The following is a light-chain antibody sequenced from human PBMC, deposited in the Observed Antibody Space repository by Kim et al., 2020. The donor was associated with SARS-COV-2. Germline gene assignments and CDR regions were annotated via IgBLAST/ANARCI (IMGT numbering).Light chain of an antibody. CDR1: GLAKKQ. CDR2: KDT. V-gene: IGLV3-27*01. CDR3: YWAADNKWV. J-gene: IGLJ3*02. Sequence: SVSPDKTARTTCSGEGLAKKQARGFQQKPGQAPVLVIYKDTERPSGIPERFSGSGSGTTVTLTIGGAQVEDEADYYCYWAADNKWVFGGGTQLTVL.